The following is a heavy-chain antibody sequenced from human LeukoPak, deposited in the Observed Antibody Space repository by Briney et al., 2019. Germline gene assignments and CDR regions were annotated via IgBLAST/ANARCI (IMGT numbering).Heavy chain of an antibody. D-gene: IGHD3-10*01. CDR2: VYYSGST. V-gene: IGHV4-59*01. CDR3: ARSELLWFGKVNSGFDF. J-gene: IGHJ4*02. Sequence: SETLSLTCTVSGGSISTYYWSWIRQPPGKGLEWIGYVYYSGSTNYNPSLMSRVTISVDTSENQFSLKLSSVTAADTAMYYCARSELLWFGKVNSGFDFWGQGTLVTVSS. CDR1: GGSISTYY.